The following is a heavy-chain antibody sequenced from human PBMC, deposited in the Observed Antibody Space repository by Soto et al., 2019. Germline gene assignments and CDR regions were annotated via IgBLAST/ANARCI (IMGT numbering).Heavy chain of an antibody. CDR3: ARECIYYYYDSSGYDLERTRPNGMDV. V-gene: IGHV1-46*01. CDR1: GYTFTSYY. CDR2: INPSGGST. D-gene: IGHD3-22*01. J-gene: IGHJ6*02. Sequence: GASVKVSCKASGYTFTSYYMHWVRQAPGQGLEWRGIINPSGGSTSYAQKFQGRVTMTRDTSTSTVYMELSSLRSEDTAVYYCARECIYYYYDSSGYDLERTRPNGMDVWGQGTTVTVSS.